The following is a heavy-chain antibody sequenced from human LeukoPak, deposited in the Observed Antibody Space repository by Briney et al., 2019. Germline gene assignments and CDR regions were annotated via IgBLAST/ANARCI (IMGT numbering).Heavy chain of an antibody. CDR2: ISGSGGST. CDR3: ARDQAMVRGVIITGGAFDI. J-gene: IGHJ3*02. Sequence: PGGSLRLSCAASGFTFSSYSMNWVRQAPGKGLEWVSAISGSGGSTYYADSVKGRFTISRDNSKNTLYLQMNSLRAEDTAVYYCARDQAMVRGVIITGGAFDIWGQGTMVTVSS. D-gene: IGHD3-10*01. CDR1: GFTFSSYS. V-gene: IGHV3-23*01.